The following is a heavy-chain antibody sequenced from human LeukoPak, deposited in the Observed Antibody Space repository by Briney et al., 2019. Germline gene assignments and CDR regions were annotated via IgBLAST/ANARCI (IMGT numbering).Heavy chain of an antibody. V-gene: IGHV1-46*01. CDR2: ITSSGGDT. CDR1: GYTFTNYY. Sequence: ASVKVSCKASGYTFTNYYMHWVRQAPGQGLEWVGMITSSGGDTTYAQKFKGRVTMTRDTSTRTVYMEVSSLTSEDTAVYYCARYLRRCGYNWCCDHGGQGTLVTVSS. CDR3: ARYLRRCGYNWCCDH. J-gene: IGHJ4*02. D-gene: IGHD5-24*01.